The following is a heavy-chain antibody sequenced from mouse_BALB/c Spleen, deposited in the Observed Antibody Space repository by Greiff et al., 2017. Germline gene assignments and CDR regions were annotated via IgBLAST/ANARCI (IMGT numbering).Heavy chain of an antibody. V-gene: IGHV1S22*01. CDR3: TREAYYYGSSHAWFAY. CDR2: IYPGSGST. J-gene: IGHJ3*01. D-gene: IGHD1-1*01. Sequence: LQQPGSELVRPGASVKLSCKASGYTFTSYWMHWVKQRHGQGLEWIGNIYPGSGSTNYDEKFKSKGTLTVDTSSSTAYMHLSSLTSEDSAVYYCTREAYYYGSSHAWFAYWGQGTLVTVSA. CDR1: GYTFTSYW.